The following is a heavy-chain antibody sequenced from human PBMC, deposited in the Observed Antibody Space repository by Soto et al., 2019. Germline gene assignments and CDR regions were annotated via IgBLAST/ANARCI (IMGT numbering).Heavy chain of an antibody. CDR2: IVVGSGNT. D-gene: IGHD3-22*01. CDR1: GFTFTSSA. V-gene: IGHV1-58*01. Sequence: SVKVSCKASGFTFTSSAVQWVRQARGQRLEWIGWIVVGSGNTNYAQKFQERVTITRDMSTSTAYMELSSLRSEDTAVYYCAAAYYYDSSGYHNDAFASWGQGTTVPVSS. CDR3: AAAYYYDSSGYHNDAFAS. J-gene: IGHJ3*02.